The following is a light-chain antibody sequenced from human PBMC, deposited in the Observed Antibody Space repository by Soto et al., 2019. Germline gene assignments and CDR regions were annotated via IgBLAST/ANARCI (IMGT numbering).Light chain of an antibody. J-gene: IGLJ2*01. CDR1: SSDVGSYNY. CDR2: EVS. Sequence: QSVLTQPPSESGSPGQSVTISCTGTSSDVGSYNYVSWYQQHPGKAPKLMIYEVSERPSGVPDRFSGSKSGNTASLTVSGLQAEDDADYYCSSYAGSNNLLFGGGTQLTVL. V-gene: IGLV2-8*01. CDR3: SSYAGSNNLL.